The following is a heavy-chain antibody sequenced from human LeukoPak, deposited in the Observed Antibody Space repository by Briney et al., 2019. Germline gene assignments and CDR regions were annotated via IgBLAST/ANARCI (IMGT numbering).Heavy chain of an antibody. Sequence: SETPSLTCTVSGGSISGYYWSWIRQPAGKGLEWIGRIYTSGSTNYNPSLKSRVTISVDTSKNQFSLKLSSVTAADTAVYYCAREARDPYYYYYMDVWGKGTTVTVSS. CDR3: AREARDPYYYYYMDV. J-gene: IGHJ6*03. CDR2: IYTSGST. V-gene: IGHV4-4*07. CDR1: GGSISGYY.